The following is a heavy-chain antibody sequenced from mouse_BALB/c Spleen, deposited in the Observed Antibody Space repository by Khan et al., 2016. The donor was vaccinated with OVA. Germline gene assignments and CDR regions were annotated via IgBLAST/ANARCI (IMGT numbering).Heavy chain of an antibody. CDR2: IYCSGSI. CDR3: TRDGNYMYY. D-gene: IGHD2-1*01. Sequence: VQLKESGPDLVKPSQSLSLTCTVTGYSITSGYAWPWIRQFPGNKLEWMAYIYCSGSINYNPSLKSRISVTRDTSKNQFFLQLNSVTSEDTATYYGTRDGNYMYYWGQGTSVTGSS. J-gene: IGHJ4*01. V-gene: IGHV3-1*02. CDR1: GYSITSGYA.